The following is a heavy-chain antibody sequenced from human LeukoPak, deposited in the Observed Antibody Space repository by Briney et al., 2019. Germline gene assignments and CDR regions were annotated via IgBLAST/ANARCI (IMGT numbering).Heavy chain of an antibody. D-gene: IGHD3-22*01. CDR1: GFTFSSYG. J-gene: IGHJ4*02. CDR2: IRYDGSNK. CDR3: AKDSYDLYYFDY. Sequence: GGSLKLSCAASGFTFSSYGMHWVRQAPGKGLEWVAFIRYDGSNKYYADSVKGRFTISRDNSKNTLYLQMNSLRAEDTAVYYCAKDSYDLYYFDYWGQGTLVTVSS. V-gene: IGHV3-30*02.